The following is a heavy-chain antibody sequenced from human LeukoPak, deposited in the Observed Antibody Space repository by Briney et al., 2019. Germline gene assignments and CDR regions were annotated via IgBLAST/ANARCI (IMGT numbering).Heavy chain of an antibody. D-gene: IGHD2-2*02. J-gene: IGHJ2*01. CDR1: GYTFTSYG. CDR2: ISAYNGNT. V-gene: IGHV1-18*01. CDR3: GISTSCYRGSGFCNWYFDL. Sequence: EASVKISCKASGYTFTSYGISWVRQAPGQGLEWMGWISAYNGNTNYAQKLQGRVTMTTDTSTSTAYMELRSLRSDDTAVYYCGISTSCYRGSGFCNWYFDLWGRGTLVTVSS.